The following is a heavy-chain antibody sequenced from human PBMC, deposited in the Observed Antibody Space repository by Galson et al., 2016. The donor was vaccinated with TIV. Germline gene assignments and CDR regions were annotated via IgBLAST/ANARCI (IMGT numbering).Heavy chain of an antibody. CDR3: AKGRLGILAPAVGYSFAY. Sequence: SLRLSCAASGFTFSSYAMTWVRQAPGKGLEWVSSISGNGGQTYYADSVKGRFTISRDNSKNTLYLQMNSLRAEDSAVYYCAKGRLGILAPAVGYSFAYWSQGTLFTVSS. D-gene: IGHD2-2*01. J-gene: IGHJ4*02. CDR1: GFTFSSYA. CDR2: ISGNGGQT. V-gene: IGHV3-23*01.